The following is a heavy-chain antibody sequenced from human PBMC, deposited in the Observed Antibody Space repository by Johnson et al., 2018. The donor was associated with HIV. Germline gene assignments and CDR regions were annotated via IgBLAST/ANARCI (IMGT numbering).Heavy chain of an antibody. CDR1: RFTFSSYG. V-gene: IGHV3-30*03. Sequence: QVQLVESGGGLVQPGRSLRLSCAASRFTFSSYGMHWVRQAPGKGLEWVAVISYDGANKYFADSVKGRFTISRDNSKNTLYLQMSSLRAEDTAVYYCARGGIIHDAFDIWGQGTMVTVSS. CDR2: ISYDGANK. D-gene: IGHD1-1*01. J-gene: IGHJ3*02. CDR3: ARGGIIHDAFDI.